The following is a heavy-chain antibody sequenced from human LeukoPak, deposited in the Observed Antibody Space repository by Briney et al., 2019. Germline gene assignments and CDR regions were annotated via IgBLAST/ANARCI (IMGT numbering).Heavy chain of an antibody. CDR2: INPSGGST. J-gene: IGHJ6*02. V-gene: IGHV1-46*01. CDR1: GYTFTSYY. Sequence: ASVKVSCKASGYTFTSYYMHWVRQAPGQGLEWMGIINPSGGSTSYAQKFQGRVTMTRDTSTSTVYMELSSLRSEDTAVYYCAKDSYCSGGSCYSNSGYYYYYYGMDVWGQGTTVTVSS. CDR3: AKDSYCSGGSCYSNSGYYYYYYGMDV. D-gene: IGHD2-15*01.